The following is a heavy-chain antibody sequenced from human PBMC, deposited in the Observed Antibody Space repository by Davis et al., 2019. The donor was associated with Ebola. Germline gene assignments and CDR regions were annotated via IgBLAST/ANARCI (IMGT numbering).Heavy chain of an antibody. Sequence: SQTLSLTCAVYGGSFSGYYWSWIRQPPGKGLEWIGYIYYSGGTNYNSSLKSRVTISVDRSKNQFSLKLRFATAADTAVYYCARELQTTVTTNAFDIWGQGTMVTVSS. CDR1: GGSFSGYY. D-gene: IGHD4-17*01. CDR2: IYYSGGT. V-gene: IGHV4-59*01. J-gene: IGHJ3*02. CDR3: ARELQTTVTTNAFDI.